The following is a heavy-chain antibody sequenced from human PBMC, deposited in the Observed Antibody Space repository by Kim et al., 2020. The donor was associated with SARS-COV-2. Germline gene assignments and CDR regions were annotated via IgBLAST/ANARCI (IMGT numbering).Heavy chain of an antibody. CDR1: GFTFSSYS. Sequence: GGSLRLSCAASGFTFSSYSMNWVRQAPGKGLEWVSSISSSSSYIYYADSVKGRFTISRDNAKNSLYLQMNSLRAEDTAVYYCARDWGGYDSRPYYFDYWGQGTLVTVSS. CDR2: ISSSSSYI. D-gene: IGHD5-12*01. CDR3: ARDWGGYDSRPYYFDY. J-gene: IGHJ4*02. V-gene: IGHV3-21*01.